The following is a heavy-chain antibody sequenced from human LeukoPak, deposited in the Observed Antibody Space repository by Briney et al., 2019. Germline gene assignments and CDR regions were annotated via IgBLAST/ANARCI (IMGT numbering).Heavy chain of an antibody. Sequence: SVKVSCKASGGTFSSYAISWVRQAPGQRLEWMGRIIPILDIANYAQKFQGRVTITADKSTSTAYMELSSLRSEDAAVYYCARDRTGTTSGYYYGMDVWGQGTTVTVSS. CDR1: GGTFSSYA. CDR3: ARDRTGTTSGYYYGMDV. V-gene: IGHV1-69*04. D-gene: IGHD1-7*01. CDR2: IIPILDIA. J-gene: IGHJ6*02.